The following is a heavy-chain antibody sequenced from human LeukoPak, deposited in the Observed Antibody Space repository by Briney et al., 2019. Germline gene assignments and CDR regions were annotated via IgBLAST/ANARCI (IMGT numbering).Heavy chain of an antibody. CDR2: IYYSGST. Sequence: NPSETLSLTCAVYGGSFSGYYWSWIRQPPGKGLEWIGNIYYSGSTYYNPSLKSRVTISVDTSKNQFSLKLSSVTAADTAVYYCAGETTVDIGDTIDYWGQGTLVTVSS. CDR3: AGETTVDIGDTIDY. V-gene: IGHV4-34*01. CDR1: GGSFSGYY. J-gene: IGHJ4*02. D-gene: IGHD4-23*01.